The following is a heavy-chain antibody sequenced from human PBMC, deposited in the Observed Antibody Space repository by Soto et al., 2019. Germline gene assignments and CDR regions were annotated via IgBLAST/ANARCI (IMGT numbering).Heavy chain of an antibody. CDR3: ASRSHFDL. J-gene: IGHJ2*01. Sequence: PGGSLRLSCAASGFTFSSYSMNWVRQAPGKGLEWVSYISSSSNTIYYADSVKGRFTISRDNAKNSLYPQMNGLRDDDTAVYYCASRSHFDLWGRGTLVTVSS. CDR2: ISSSSNTI. V-gene: IGHV3-48*02. CDR1: GFTFSSYS.